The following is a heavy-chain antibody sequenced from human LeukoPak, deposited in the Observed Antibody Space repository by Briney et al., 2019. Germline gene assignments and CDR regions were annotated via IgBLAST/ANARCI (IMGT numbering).Heavy chain of an antibody. Sequence: GGSLRLSCAASGFTFSTYWMHWVRQAPGKGLLWVSRINGDGTSTKYADSVKGRFTISRDNAKNSLYLRMASLRAEDTAVYYCARMGIAAVGAYYFDYWGQGTLVAVSS. V-gene: IGHV3-74*03. CDR2: INGDGTST. J-gene: IGHJ4*02. CDR1: GFTFSTYW. CDR3: ARMGIAAVGAYYFDY. D-gene: IGHD6-13*01.